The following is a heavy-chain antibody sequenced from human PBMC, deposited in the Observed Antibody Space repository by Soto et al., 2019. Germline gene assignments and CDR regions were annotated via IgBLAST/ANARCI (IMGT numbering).Heavy chain of an antibody. CDR1: GGSISNSDYH. CDR2: IYYSGNT. CDR3: ARHLGPTGPNY. J-gene: IGHJ4*02. Sequence: QLQLQESGPGLVKPSETLSLTCTVSGGSISNSDYHWGWVRQPPGKGLEWIGSIYYSGNTYYNPSLKSRVTIFYGMSKTQFSLTLTSVTASDTAVYYCARHLGPTGPNYWGQGTLVTVSS. D-gene: IGHD7-27*01. V-gene: IGHV4-39*01.